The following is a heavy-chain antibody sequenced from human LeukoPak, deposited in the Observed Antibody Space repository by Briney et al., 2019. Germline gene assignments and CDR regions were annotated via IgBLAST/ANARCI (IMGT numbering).Heavy chain of an antibody. J-gene: IGHJ6*03. Sequence: SETLSLTCTVSGGSISSSSYYWGWIRQPPGKGLEWIGSIYYSGSTYYNPSLKSRVTISADKSKNQVSLKLTSVTAADTAVYYCARLPVIVGAALEYYYYYMDVWGQGTTVTVSS. CDR3: ARLPVIVGAALEYYYYYMDV. CDR1: GGSISSSSYY. D-gene: IGHD1-26*01. CDR2: IYYSGST. V-gene: IGHV4-39*07.